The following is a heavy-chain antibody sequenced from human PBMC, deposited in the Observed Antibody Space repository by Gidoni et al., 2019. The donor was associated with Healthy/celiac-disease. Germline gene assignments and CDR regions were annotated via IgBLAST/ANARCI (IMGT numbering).Heavy chain of an antibody. D-gene: IGHD3-10*01. CDR1: GFSLSTSGVG. CDR3: ALSHSGSPPAPAYGSGSSAAFYYSYYGMDV. CDR2: IYWDDDK. Sequence: QITLKESGPTLVKPTQTLTLTCTLSGFSLSTSGVGVGGVRQPPGKALEWLALIYWDDDKRYSPSLKSRLTITKDTSKNQVVLTMTNMDPMDTATYYCALSHSGSPPAPAYGSGSSAAFYYSYYGMDVWGQGTTVTVSS. J-gene: IGHJ6*02. V-gene: IGHV2-5*02.